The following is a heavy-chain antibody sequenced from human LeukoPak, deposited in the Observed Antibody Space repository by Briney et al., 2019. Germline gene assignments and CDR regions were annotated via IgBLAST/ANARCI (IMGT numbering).Heavy chain of an antibody. CDR1: GYSFTSYW. D-gene: IGHD2-2*01. CDR3: ALPAASLGYGMDV. J-gene: IGHJ6*02. V-gene: IGHV5-51*01. CDR2: IYPGDSDT. Sequence: GESLKISCKGSGYSFTSYWIGWVRQMPGKGLEWMGIIYPGDSDTRYSPSFQGQVTISADKSISTAYLQWSSLKASDTAMYYRALPAASLGYGMDVWGQGTTVTVSS.